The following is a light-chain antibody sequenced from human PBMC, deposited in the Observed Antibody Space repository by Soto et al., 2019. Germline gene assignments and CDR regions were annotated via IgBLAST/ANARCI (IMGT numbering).Light chain of an antibody. Sequence: SYELTQPPSVSVAPGQTARITCGGNNIGSKSVHWYLQKAGQAPVLVDYDDSDRPSGIPERLSGANSGNMATLTISRVEDGDEDDYYCQVWDSRSDNWVFGGGTKLTVL. J-gene: IGLJ3*02. CDR2: DDS. V-gene: IGLV3-21*02. CDR3: QVWDSRSDNWV. CDR1: NIGSKS.